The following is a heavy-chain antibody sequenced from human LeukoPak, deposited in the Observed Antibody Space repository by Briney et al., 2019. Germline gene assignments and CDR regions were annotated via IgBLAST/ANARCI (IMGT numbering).Heavy chain of an antibody. CDR2: ISGRSDNT. D-gene: IGHD3-9*01. J-gene: IGHJ4*02. CDR3: AKWGDYDVLTGYYVSDF. CDR1: GFIFSNYA. Sequence: GGSLRLSWAASGFIFSNYAMYWVRQAPEKGLEWVSAISGRSDNTYYADSVKGRFTLSRDSSKNTLYLQMNSLRADDTAVYYCAKWGDYDVLTGYYVSDFWGQGTLVTVSS. V-gene: IGHV3-23*01.